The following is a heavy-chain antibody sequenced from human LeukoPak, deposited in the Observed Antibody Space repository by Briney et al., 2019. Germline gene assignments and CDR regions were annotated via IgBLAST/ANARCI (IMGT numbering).Heavy chain of an antibody. CDR3: AREVVAATSWFDP. J-gene: IGHJ5*02. D-gene: IGHD2-15*01. CDR1: GGSISSGGYS. V-gene: IGHV4-30-2*01. Sequence: SQTLSLTCAVSGGSISSGGYSWSWIRQPPGKGLGWIGYIYHSGSTYYNPSLKSRVTISVDRSKNQFSLKLSSVTAADTAVYYCAREVVAATSWFDPWGQGTLVTVSS. CDR2: IYHSGST.